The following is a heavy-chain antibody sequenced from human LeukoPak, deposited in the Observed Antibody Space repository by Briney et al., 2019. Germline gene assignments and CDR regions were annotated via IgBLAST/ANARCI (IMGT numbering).Heavy chain of an antibody. CDR3: ARDLHGYCSAGSCYSGGWFDP. Sequence: SETLSLTCTVSGYSISSGYYWGWIRQPPGKGLEWIGSIHYSARIYYNPSLKSRLTISPDTSKNQFSLKLTSVTAADTAVYYCARDLHGYCSAGSCYSGGWFDPWGQGTLVTVSS. CDR1: GYSISSGYY. J-gene: IGHJ5*02. CDR2: IHYSARI. D-gene: IGHD2-15*01. V-gene: IGHV4-38-2*02.